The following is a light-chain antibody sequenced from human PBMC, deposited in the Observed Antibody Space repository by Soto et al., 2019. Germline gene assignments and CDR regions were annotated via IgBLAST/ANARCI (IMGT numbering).Light chain of an antibody. Sequence: QSVLTQPPSASGSPGQRVTISCSGSSSNIGSRTVTWYQQLPGTAPKLLMFSNNQRPSGVPDRFSGSKSGTSASLAISGLQSGDEADYYCAAWDGSLKSVVFGGGTQVTVL. V-gene: IGLV1-44*01. CDR2: SNN. J-gene: IGLJ2*01. CDR3: AAWDGSLKSVV. CDR1: SSNIGSRT.